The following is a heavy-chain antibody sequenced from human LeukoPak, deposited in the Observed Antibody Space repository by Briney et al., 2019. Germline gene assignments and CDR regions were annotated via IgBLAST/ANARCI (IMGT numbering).Heavy chain of an antibody. D-gene: IGHD6-19*01. CDR2: IYYSGST. Sequence: PSETLSLTCTVSGGSISSYYWSWIRQPPGKGLEWIGYIYYSGSTNYNPSLKSRVTISVDTSKNQFSLKLSSVTAADTAVYYCARAKWLADFDYWGQGTLVTVSS. V-gene: IGHV4-59*01. CDR3: ARAKWLADFDY. CDR1: GGSISSYY. J-gene: IGHJ4*02.